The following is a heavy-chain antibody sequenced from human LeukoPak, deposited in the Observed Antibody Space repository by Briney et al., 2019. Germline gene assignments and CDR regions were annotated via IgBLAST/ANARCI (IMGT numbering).Heavy chain of an antibody. J-gene: IGHJ4*02. V-gene: IGHV4-59*08. CDR1: GGSISSYY. CDR2: IYYSGST. Sequence: PSETLSLTCTVSGGSISSYYWSWIRQPPGKGLEWIGYIYYSGSTNYSPSLKSRVTISVDTSKNQFSLKLSTVTAADTAVYYCARHRDGYHFDYWGQGTLVTVSS. D-gene: IGHD5-24*01. CDR3: ARHRDGYHFDY.